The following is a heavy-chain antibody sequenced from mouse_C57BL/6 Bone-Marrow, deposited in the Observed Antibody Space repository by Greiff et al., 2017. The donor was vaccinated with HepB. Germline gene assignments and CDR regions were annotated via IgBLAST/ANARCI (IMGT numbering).Heavy chain of an antibody. J-gene: IGHJ4*01. CDR3: DYYGSSYGYYAMDY. CDR1: GFNIKNTY. D-gene: IGHD1-1*01. V-gene: IGHV14-3*01. CDR2: IDPANGNT. Sequence: EVNVVESVAELVRPGASVKLSCTASGFNIKNTYMHWVKQRPEQGLEWIGRIDPANGNTKYAPKFQGKATITADTSSNTAYLQLSSLTSEDTAIYYCDYYGSSYGYYAMDYWGQGTSVTVSS.